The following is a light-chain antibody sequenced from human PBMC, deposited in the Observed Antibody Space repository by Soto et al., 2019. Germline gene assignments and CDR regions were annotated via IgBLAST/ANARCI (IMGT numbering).Light chain of an antibody. CDR1: QSVTSNF. CDR3: QQRYNWPLT. V-gene: IGKV3D-20*02. Sequence: EIVLTQSPGTLSLSPGERATLSCRASQSVTSNFLAWYQQKPGQAPRLLIYGASSRATGIPARFSGSGSGTDFTLTISSLEPEDFAVYYCQQRYNWPLTFGGGTKVDI. J-gene: IGKJ4*01. CDR2: GAS.